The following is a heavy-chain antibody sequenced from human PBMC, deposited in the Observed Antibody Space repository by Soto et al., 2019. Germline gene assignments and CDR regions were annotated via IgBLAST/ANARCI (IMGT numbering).Heavy chain of an antibody. V-gene: IGHV4-4*02. Sequence: QVQLQESGPGLVKPSGTLSLTCAVSSGSISSNTWWSWVRQPPGKGLEWIGEIYRSGDTLYNPSLKSRVTISVDKSKDVFSLKLNSVTAADTAVYYCARGCLGGDDFDYWGQGTLVTVSS. D-gene: IGHD2-21*02. CDR3: ARGCLGGDDFDY. J-gene: IGHJ4*02. CDR2: IYRSGDT. CDR1: SGSISSNTW.